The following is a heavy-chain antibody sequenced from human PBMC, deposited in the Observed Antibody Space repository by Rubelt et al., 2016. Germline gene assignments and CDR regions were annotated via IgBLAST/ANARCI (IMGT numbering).Heavy chain of an antibody. J-gene: IGHJ4*02. V-gene: IGHV4-34*01. D-gene: IGHD3-10*01. CDR3: ARAQYYYGSGSSYYFDY. Sequence: QVQLQQWGAGLLKPSETLSLTCAVYGGSFSGYYWSWIRQPPGKGLEWIGEINHSGSTNYNPSLKSRVSISVDRSKNQFSLKLSSVTAADTAVYYCARAQYYYGSGSSYYFDYWGQGTLVTVSS. CDR1: GGSFSGYY. CDR2: INHSGST.